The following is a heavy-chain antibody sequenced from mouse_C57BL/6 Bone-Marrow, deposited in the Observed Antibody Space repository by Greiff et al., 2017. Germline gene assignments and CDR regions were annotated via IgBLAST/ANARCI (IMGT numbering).Heavy chain of an antibody. CDR1: GFTFSSYG. D-gene: IGHD1-1*01. CDR2: ISSGGSYT. CDR3: ARRYYYGSGAY. Sequence: DVMLVESGGGLVKPGGSLKLSCAASGFTFSSYGMSWVRQTPDKRLEWVATISSGGSYTYYPDSVKGRFTISRDNAKNTLYLQMSSLKSEDTAMYYCARRYYYGSGAYWGQGTLVTVSA. J-gene: IGHJ3*01. V-gene: IGHV5-6*03.